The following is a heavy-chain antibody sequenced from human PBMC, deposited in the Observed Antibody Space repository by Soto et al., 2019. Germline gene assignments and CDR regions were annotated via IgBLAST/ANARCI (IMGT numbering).Heavy chain of an antibody. CDR2: ISSNGGST. CDR1: GFTFSSYA. J-gene: IGHJ4*02. Sequence: GGSLRLSCAASGFTFSSYAMHWVRQAPGKGLEYVSAISSNGGSTYYADSVRGRFTISRDNSKNTLYLQMNSLRAEDTAVYYCAKDRDSGYDYDPSFDYWGQGTLVTVSS. D-gene: IGHD5-12*01. CDR3: AKDRDSGYDYDPSFDY. V-gene: IGHV3-64*02.